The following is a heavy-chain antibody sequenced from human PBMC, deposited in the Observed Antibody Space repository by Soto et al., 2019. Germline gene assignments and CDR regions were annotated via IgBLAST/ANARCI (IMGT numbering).Heavy chain of an antibody. CDR3: ARDMLLLSGDAFDI. V-gene: IGHV3-33*01. D-gene: IGHD2-15*01. CDR1: GFTFSSYG. CDR2: IWYDGSNK. Sequence: GGSLRLSCAASGFTFSSYGMHWVRQAPGKGLEWVAVIWYDGSNKYYADSVKGRFTISRDNSKNTLYLQMNSLRAEDTAVYYCARDMLLLSGDAFDIWGQGTMVTVSS. J-gene: IGHJ3*02.